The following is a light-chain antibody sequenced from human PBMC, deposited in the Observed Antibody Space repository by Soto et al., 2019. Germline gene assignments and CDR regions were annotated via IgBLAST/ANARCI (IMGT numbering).Light chain of an antibody. CDR2: KAS. CDR3: QQYISYRP. J-gene: IGKJ1*01. V-gene: IGKV1-5*03. Sequence: EIQMTQSPSTLSASVGDRVTITCRASQIISNWLACHQQKPGKAPKLLIYKASSLESGVPSRFSGSGSGTEFTLTISSLQPDDFATYYCQQYISYRPFCQGSK. CDR1: QIISNW.